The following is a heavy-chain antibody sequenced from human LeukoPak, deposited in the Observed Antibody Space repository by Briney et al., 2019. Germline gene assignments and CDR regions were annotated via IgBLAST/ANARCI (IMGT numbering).Heavy chain of an antibody. Sequence: GGSLRLSCAASGFTFSTYWMTRVRQVPGKGLEWVGNIKGDGSERYYLDTVKGRFTISRDNAKNSLYLQMNSLRAEDTAVYYCAKGGAARPKILWGQGTLVTVSS. CDR3: AKGGAARPKIL. CDR1: GFTFSTYW. J-gene: IGHJ4*02. D-gene: IGHD6-6*01. CDR2: IKGDGSER. V-gene: IGHV3-7*02.